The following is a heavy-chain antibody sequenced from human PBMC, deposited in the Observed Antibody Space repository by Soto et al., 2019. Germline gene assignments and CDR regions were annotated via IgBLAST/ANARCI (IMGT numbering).Heavy chain of an antibody. J-gene: IGHJ3*02. CDR2: ISYDGSNK. D-gene: IGHD3-22*01. V-gene: IGHV3-30-3*01. Sequence: GGSLRLSCAASGFTFSSYAMHWVRQAPGKGLEWVAVISYDGSNKYYADSVKGRFTISRDNSKNTLYLQMNSLRAEDTAVYYCARDRITMIVVVVTPSGAFDIWGQGTMVTVSS. CDR1: GFTFSSYA. CDR3: ARDRITMIVVVVTPSGAFDI.